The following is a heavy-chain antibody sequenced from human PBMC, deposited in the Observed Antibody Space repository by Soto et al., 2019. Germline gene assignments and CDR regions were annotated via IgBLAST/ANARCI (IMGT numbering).Heavy chain of an antibody. J-gene: IGHJ4*02. CDR1: GGSISSGGYY. Sequence: SETLSLTCTVSGGSISSGGYYWSWIRQHPGKGLEWIGYIYYNGSTYYKPSLKSRVTISVDTSKNQISLKLSSVTAADTAVYYCARDSDFWSGYYVSFDYWGQGTLVTVSS. CDR2: IYYNGST. V-gene: IGHV4-31*03. CDR3: ARDSDFWSGYYVSFDY. D-gene: IGHD3-3*01.